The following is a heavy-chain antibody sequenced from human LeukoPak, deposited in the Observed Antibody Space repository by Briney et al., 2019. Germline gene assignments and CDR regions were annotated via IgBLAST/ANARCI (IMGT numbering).Heavy chain of an antibody. Sequence: ASVKVSCKASGYTFTGYYMHWVRQAPGQGLEWMGWINPNSGGTNYAQKFQGRVTMTRNTSISTAYMELSSLRSDDTAVYYCARAASWNDGDAFDIWGQGTVVTVSS. D-gene: IGHD1-1*01. CDR2: INPNSGGT. V-gene: IGHV1-2*02. CDR3: ARAASWNDGDAFDI. J-gene: IGHJ3*02. CDR1: GYTFTGYY.